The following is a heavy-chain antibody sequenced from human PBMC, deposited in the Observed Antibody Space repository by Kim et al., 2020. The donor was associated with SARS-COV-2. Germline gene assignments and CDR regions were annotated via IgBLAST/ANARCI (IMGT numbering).Heavy chain of an antibody. J-gene: IGHJ5*02. D-gene: IGHD3-9*01. CDR1: GGSISSSSYY. CDR3: ARIEGGQVLRYFDWLPQLGIDP. V-gene: IGHV4-39*01. Sequence: SETLSLTCTVSGGSISSSSYYWGWIRQPPGKGLEWIGSIYYSGSTYYNPSLKSRVTISVDTSKNQFSLKLSSVTAADTAVYYCARIEGGQVLRYFDWLPQLGIDPWGHGTLVTVSS. CDR2: IYYSGST.